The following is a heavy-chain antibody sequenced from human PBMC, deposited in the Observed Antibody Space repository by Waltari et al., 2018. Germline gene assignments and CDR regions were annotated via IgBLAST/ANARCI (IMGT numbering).Heavy chain of an antibody. CDR1: GFTFSSYA. CDR2: ISYDGSNK. J-gene: IGHJ6*02. CDR3: ARRYSSSWYGTMHYYYYGMDV. Sequence: QVQLVESGGGVVQPGRSLRLSCAASGFTFSSYAMHWVRQAPGKGLGWVAVISYDGSNKYYADSVKGRFTISRDNSKNTLYLQMNSLRAEDTAVYYCARRYSSSWYGTMHYYYYGMDVWGQGTTVTVSS. D-gene: IGHD6-13*01. V-gene: IGHV3-30*01.